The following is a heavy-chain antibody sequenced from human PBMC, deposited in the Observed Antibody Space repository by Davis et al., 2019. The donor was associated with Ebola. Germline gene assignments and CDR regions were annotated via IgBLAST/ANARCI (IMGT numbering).Heavy chain of an antibody. CDR2: ISAYNGST. CDR3: ARDSDYYDFWSGYYPDWFDP. CDR1: GYTFTSYG. Sequence: ASVKVSCKASGYTFTSYGISWVRQAPGQGLEWMGWISAYNGSTNYAQKLQGRVTMTTDTSTSTAYMELRSLRSDDTAVYYCARDSDYYDFWSGYYPDWFDPWGQGTLVTVSS. J-gene: IGHJ5*02. V-gene: IGHV1-18*01. D-gene: IGHD3-3*01.